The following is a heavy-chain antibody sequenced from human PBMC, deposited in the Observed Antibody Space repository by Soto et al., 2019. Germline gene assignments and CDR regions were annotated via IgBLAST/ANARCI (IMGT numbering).Heavy chain of an antibody. CDR1: GYTLTELS. V-gene: IGHV1-24*01. Sequence: AEKAPCEVSGYTLTELSMHWVRQAPGKGLEWMGGFDPEDGETICAQKFQGIVTMSEDTSTYTAYMELSSLRSEDTAMYYCARHLSSSWFDAFDIWGQGTMVTVAS. CDR3: ARHLSSSWFDAFDI. D-gene: IGHD6-13*01. CDR2: FDPEDGET. J-gene: IGHJ3*02.